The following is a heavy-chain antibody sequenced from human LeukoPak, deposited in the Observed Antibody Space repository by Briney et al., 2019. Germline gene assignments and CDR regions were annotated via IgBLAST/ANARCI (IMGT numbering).Heavy chain of an antibody. CDR2: IKSRAHGETT. Sequence: PGGSLRLSCAVSGLNFPSAWMNWVRQAPGKGLEWVGRIKSRAHGETTDYAAPVKGRFAISRDDSEDTMYLHMSSLKTEDTAVYYCAKDMRSWGYFDYWGQGTLVTVSS. D-gene: IGHD3-16*01. V-gene: IGHV3-15*01. CDR1: GLNFPSAW. CDR3: AKDMRSWGYFDY. J-gene: IGHJ4*02.